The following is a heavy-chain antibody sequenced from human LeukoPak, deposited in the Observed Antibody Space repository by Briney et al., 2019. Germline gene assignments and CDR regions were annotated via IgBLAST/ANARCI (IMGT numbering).Heavy chain of an antibody. CDR1: GYTFTGYY. CDR3: ARGRLTRKPVAATLYYFDY. Sequence: ASVKVSCTASGYTFTGYYMHWVRQAPGQGLEWMGRINPNSGGTNYAQKFQGRVTMTRDTSISTAYMELSRLRSDDTAVYYCARGRLTRKPVAATLYYFDYWGQGTLVTVSS. V-gene: IGHV1-2*06. D-gene: IGHD6-19*01. J-gene: IGHJ4*02. CDR2: INPNSGGT.